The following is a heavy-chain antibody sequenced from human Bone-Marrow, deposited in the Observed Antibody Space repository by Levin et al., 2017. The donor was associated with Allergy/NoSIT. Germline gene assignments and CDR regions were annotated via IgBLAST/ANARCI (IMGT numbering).Heavy chain of an antibody. CDR1: GFSFSNFA. CDR2: ISGGGHSV. D-gene: IGHD2-21*01. Sequence: SCAASGFSFSNFAMTWVRQAPGKGLEWVSTISGGGHSVYYADSVKGRFNVSRDNSKTTLYLQMNNLRAEDTAVYFCASYVVVDGFIQHWGQGTPVSVSS. J-gene: IGHJ1*01. CDR3: ASYVVVDGFIQH. V-gene: IGHV3-23*01.